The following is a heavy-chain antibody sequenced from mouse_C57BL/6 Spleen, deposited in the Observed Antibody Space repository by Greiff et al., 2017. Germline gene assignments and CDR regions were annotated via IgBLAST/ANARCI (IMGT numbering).Heavy chain of an antibody. V-gene: IGHV1-76*01. J-gene: IGHJ2*01. CDR2: IYPGSGNT. D-gene: IGHD2-2*01. CDR3: ESFYGNDPFFDY. Sequence: QVQLQQSGAELVRPGASVKLSCKASGYTFTDYYIHWVKQRPGQGLEWIARIYPGSGNTYYNEKFKGKATLTADKSSSTAYLQLSSLTSADSAVYFCESFYGNDPFFDYWGQGTTLTVSA. CDR1: GYTFTDYY.